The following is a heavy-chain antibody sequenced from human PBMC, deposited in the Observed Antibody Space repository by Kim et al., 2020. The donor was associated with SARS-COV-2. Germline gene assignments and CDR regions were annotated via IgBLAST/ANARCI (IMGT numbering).Heavy chain of an antibody. CDR3: ARGGGIAGGSYSDY. D-gene: IGHD1-26*01. V-gene: IGHV4-34*01. CDR2: INHSGST. CDR1: GGSFSGYY. J-gene: IGHJ4*02. Sequence: SETLSLTCAVYGGSFSGYYWSWIRQPPGKGLEWIGEINHSGSTNYNPSLKSRVTISVDTSKNQFSLKLSSVTAADTAVYYCARGGGIAGGSYSDYWGQGTLVTVSS.